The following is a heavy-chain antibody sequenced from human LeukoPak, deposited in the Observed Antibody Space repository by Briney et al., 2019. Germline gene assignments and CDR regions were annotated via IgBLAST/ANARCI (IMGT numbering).Heavy chain of an antibody. D-gene: IGHD3-3*01. V-gene: IGHV4-4*02. CDR1: GGSISSTNW. Sequence: PSGTLSLTCVVSGGSISSTNWWSWVRQPPGKGLEWIGEVYHSGSTNYNPSLESRVTLSVDKSKNQFSLKVNSVTAADTAVYYCARSPIVITIFGVEYYYYYMDVWGKGTTVTVSS. CDR2: VYHSGST. CDR3: ARSPIVITIFGVEYYYYYMDV. J-gene: IGHJ6*03.